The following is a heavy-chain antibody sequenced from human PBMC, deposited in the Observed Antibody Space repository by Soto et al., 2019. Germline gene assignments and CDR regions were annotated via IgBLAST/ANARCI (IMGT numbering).Heavy chain of an antibody. CDR1: GFTFDNCA. V-gene: IGHV3-23*01. J-gene: IGHJ3*02. D-gene: IGHD1-26*01. Sequence: EVQLLQSGGGLIQPGGSLRLSCAASGFTFDNCAMNWVRQVPGKGLEWVSIISDSGGITHYTDSVKGRFTISRDNSKNTLYLQVTSPRDGDTAVYYCAQEVRRAVGAFDIWGQGTMVIVSS. CDR3: AQEVRRAVGAFDI. CDR2: ISDSGGIT.